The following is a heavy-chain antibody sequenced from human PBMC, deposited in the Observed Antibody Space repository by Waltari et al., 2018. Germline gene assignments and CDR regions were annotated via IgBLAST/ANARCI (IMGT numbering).Heavy chain of an antibody. CDR3: ASCSSTSCRG. D-gene: IGHD2-2*01. Sequence: ASGFTFSSYWMHWVRQVPGKGLVWVSRIHSDGGSTNYADSVKGRFTISRDNAKNTLYLQMNSLRAEDTAVYYCASCSSTSCRGWGQGTLVTVSS. J-gene: IGHJ4*02. CDR1: GFTFSSYW. CDR2: IHSDGGST. V-gene: IGHV3-74*01.